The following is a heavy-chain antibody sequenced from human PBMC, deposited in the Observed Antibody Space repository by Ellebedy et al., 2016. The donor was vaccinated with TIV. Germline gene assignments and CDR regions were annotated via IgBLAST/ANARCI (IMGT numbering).Heavy chain of an antibody. D-gene: IGHD4-17*01. V-gene: IGHV3-7*01. Sequence: GGSLRLSCAVSGFAFSTYTMHWVRQAPGKGLEWVANIKQDGSEKYHVDSVKGRFTISRDNAKNSLYLQMNSLRAEDTAVYYCTTDGSYGDYLSPTHAFVFWGQGTMVTVSS. CDR3: TTDGSYGDYLSPTHAFVF. J-gene: IGHJ3*01. CDR2: IKQDGSEK. CDR1: GFAFSTYT.